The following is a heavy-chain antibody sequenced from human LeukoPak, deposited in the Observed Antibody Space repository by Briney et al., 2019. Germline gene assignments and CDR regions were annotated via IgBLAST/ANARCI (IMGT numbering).Heavy chain of an antibody. CDR2: IIPIFGTA. CDR3: AKDRGVVVPAAIDY. Sequence: SVKVSCKASGGTFSSYAISWVRQAPGQGLEWMGGIIPIFGTANYAQKFQGRVTITTDESTSTAYMELSSLRAEDSAVYYCAKDRGVVVPAAIDYWGQGTLVTISS. CDR1: GGTFSSYA. V-gene: IGHV1-69*05. J-gene: IGHJ4*02. D-gene: IGHD2-2*01.